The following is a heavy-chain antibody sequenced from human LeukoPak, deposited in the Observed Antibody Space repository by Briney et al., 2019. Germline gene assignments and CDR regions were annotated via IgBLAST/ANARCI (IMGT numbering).Heavy chain of an antibody. Sequence: GASVKVSCKASGYSFNSYGINWVRQAPGQGLEWMGWISTYSGNTKYEQKVQGRVTMTTDTSTSTAYMELRSLGSDDTAVYYCAVTYCGGDCYSGSYYYYYMDVWGKGTTVTVSS. CDR2: ISTYSGNT. J-gene: IGHJ6*03. V-gene: IGHV1-18*01. D-gene: IGHD2-21*02. CDR3: AVTYCGGDCYSGSYYYYYMDV. CDR1: GYSFNSYG.